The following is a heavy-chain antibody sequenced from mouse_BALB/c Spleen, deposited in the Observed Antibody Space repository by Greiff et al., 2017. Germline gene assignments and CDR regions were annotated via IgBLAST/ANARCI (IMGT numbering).Heavy chain of an antibody. J-gene: IGHJ4*01. CDR3: ARDRGNYRGYYAMDY. D-gene: IGHD2-1*01. CDR2: ISDGGSYT. CDR1: GFTFSDYY. Sequence: EVKLMESGGGLVKPGGSLKLSCAASGFTFSDYYMYWVRQTPEKRLEWVATISDGGSYTYYPDSVKGRFTISRDNAKNNLYLQMSSLKSEDTAMYYCARDRGNYRGYYAMDYWGQGTSVTVSS. V-gene: IGHV5-4*02.